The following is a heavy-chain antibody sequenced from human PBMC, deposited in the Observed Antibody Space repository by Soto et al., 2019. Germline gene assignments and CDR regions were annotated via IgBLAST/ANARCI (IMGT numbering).Heavy chain of an antibody. V-gene: IGHV3-74*01. J-gene: IGHJ3*02. Sequence: EVQLVESGGGLVQPGGSKRLSCTDSGFTFSNYWMHWVRQAPGEGLVWVSRINSDGSSTSYADSVKGRFTVSRDNAKNTLYLQLNSLRAEDTAVYYCVRTLAGSGSYALDIWGQGTMVTVSS. D-gene: IGHD6-19*01. CDR2: INSDGSST. CDR1: GFTFSNYW. CDR3: VRTLAGSGSYALDI.